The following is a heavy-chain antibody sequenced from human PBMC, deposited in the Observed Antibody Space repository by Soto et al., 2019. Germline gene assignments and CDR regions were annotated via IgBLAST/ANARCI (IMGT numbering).Heavy chain of an antibody. V-gene: IGHV5-51*01. Sequence: PGESRKISCKGGGYSFTSYWMGWVRQMPGKGLECMGIIYPGDSDTRYSPSFQGQVTISADKSISTAYLQWSSLKASDTAMYYCARTAAAGKYYNGMDVWGQGTTVTVSS. CDR3: ARTAAAGKYYNGMDV. CDR2: IYPGDSDT. D-gene: IGHD6-13*01. CDR1: GYSFTSYW. J-gene: IGHJ6*02.